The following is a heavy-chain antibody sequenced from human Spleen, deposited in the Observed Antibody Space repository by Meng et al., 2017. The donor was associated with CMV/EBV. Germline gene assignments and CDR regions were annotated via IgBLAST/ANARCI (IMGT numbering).Heavy chain of an antibody. CDR1: GGSISSSSYY. D-gene: IGHD3-3*01. Sequence: GSLRLSCTVSGGSISSSSYYWGWIRQPPGKGLEWIGSIYYSGSTYYNPSLKSRVTISVDTSKNQFSLKLSSVTAADTAVYYCARTYDFWSGYYDDYWGQGTLVTVSS. V-gene: IGHV4-39*07. CDR3: ARTYDFWSGYYDDY. J-gene: IGHJ4*02. CDR2: IYYSGST.